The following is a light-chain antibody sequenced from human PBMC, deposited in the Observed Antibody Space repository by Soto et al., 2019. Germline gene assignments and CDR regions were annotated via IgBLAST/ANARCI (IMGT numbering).Light chain of an antibody. CDR3: GTWDSSLSVYV. CDR2: DNN. V-gene: IGLV1-51*01. Sequence: QSVLTQPPSVSTAPGQKVTISCSGSSSNIGNNYVSWYQQLPGTAPKLLIYDNNKRPSGIPDRFSGSKPGTSATLGITGPQTGDEADYYCGTWDSSLSVYVIGTGTKVTVL. J-gene: IGLJ1*01. CDR1: SSNIGNNY.